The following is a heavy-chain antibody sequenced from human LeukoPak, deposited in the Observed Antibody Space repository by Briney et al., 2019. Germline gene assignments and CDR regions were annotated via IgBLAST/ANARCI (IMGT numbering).Heavy chain of an antibody. J-gene: IGHJ4*02. CDR3: ASSSKPIIAIDY. V-gene: IGHV4-39*01. CDR1: GGSISSSSYY. CDR2: IYYSGST. Sequence: SETLSLTCTVSGGSISSSSYYWGWIRQPPGKGLEWIGIIYYSGSTYYNPSLKSRLTISVDTSKNQFSLKLSSVTAADTAAYYCASSSKPIIAIDYWGQGTLVTVSS. D-gene: IGHD3-10*01.